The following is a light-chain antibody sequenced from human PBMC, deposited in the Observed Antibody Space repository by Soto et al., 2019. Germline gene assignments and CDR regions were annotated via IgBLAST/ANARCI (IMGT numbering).Light chain of an antibody. CDR2: WAS. CDR1: QSVLYSSNNKNY. V-gene: IGKV4-1*01. CDR3: QQYYTTPRT. Sequence: DIVMTQSPDSLAVSLGERATINCKSSQSVLYSSNNKNYLAWYQQKPGQPPKLLIYWASTRESGVPDRFSGSGXGXXXXXXXXXLXAXDVAVYYCQQYYTTPRTFGQGTKVEIK. J-gene: IGKJ1*01.